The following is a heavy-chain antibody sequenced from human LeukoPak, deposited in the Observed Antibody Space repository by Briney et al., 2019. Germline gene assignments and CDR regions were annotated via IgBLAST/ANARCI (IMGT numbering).Heavy chain of an antibody. V-gene: IGHV1-2*02. J-gene: IGHJ4*02. D-gene: IGHD3-22*01. Sequence: GASVKASCKASGYTFTGYYMHWVRQAPGQGLGWMGWINPNSGGTNYAQKSQGRVTMTRDTSISTAYMELSRLRSDDTAVYYCARDNYDSSGYNLFDYWGQGTLVTVSS. CDR1: GYTFTGYY. CDR2: INPNSGGT. CDR3: ARDNYDSSGYNLFDY.